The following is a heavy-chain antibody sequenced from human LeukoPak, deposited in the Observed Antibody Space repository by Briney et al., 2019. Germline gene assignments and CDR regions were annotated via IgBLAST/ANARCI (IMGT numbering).Heavy chain of an antibody. CDR1: GFTFGDYY. D-gene: IGHD1-1*01. J-gene: IGHJ4*02. V-gene: IGHV3-11*04. Sequence: GGSLRLSRAASGFTFGDYYMSWIRQAPGKGLEWVSYISSSDSPIYYADSVKGRFTISRDNGKKSLNLQMNSLRAEDTAVYYCARVWNDYFDYWGQGTLVTVSS. CDR3: ARVWNDYFDY. CDR2: ISSSDSPI.